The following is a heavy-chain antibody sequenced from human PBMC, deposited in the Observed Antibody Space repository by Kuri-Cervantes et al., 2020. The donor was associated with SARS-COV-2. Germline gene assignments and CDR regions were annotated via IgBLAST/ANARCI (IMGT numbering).Heavy chain of an antibody. D-gene: IGHD1-1*01. Sequence: GESLKISCAASGFTFSSYGMHWVRQAPGKGLEWVAFIRYDGSNKYYADSVKGRFTISRDNSKNTLYLQMNSLRAEDTAVYYCAREKLAGYYYYYMDVWGKGTTVTVSS. CDR2: IRYDGSNK. CDR3: AREKLAGYYYYYMDV. CDR1: GFTFSSYG. J-gene: IGHJ6*03. V-gene: IGHV3-30*02.